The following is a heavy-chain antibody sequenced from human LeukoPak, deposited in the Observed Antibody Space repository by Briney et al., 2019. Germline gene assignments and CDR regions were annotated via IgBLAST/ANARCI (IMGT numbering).Heavy chain of an antibody. V-gene: IGHV4-59*01. Sequence: SETLSLTCTVSGGSISNYYWSWIRQPPGKGLEWIGCFYHSGSTNYNPSLKSRVTTSVDTSKNQFSLRLSSVTAADTAVYHCASTQQWLAFDYWGQGVLVTVSS. J-gene: IGHJ4*02. D-gene: IGHD6-19*01. CDR3: ASTQQWLAFDY. CDR1: GGSISNYY. CDR2: FYHSGST.